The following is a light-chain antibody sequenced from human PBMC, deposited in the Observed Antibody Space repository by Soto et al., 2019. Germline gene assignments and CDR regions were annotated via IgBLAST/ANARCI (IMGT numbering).Light chain of an antibody. CDR3: QQSYSIPHT. CDR1: QSISIY. Sequence: DIQMTQSPSSLSASIGDRPTITCRASQSISIYLHWYQQKPGKAPRLLIYAATSLQSGVPSRFSGGGSGADFTPTVSSLQPEDFVTYYCQQSYSIPHTFGQGTKVEIK. J-gene: IGKJ1*01. V-gene: IGKV1-39*01. CDR2: AAT.